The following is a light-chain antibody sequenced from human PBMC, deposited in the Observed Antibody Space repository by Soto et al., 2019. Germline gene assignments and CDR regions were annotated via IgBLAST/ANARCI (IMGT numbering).Light chain of an antibody. CDR3: CSYAGTYTFYV. CDR2: DVT. V-gene: IGLV2-11*01. J-gene: IGLJ1*01. CDR1: SSDVGGYDY. Sequence: SVLTQPRSVSGSPGQSVTISCTGTSSDVGGYDYVSWYQQHPGKAPKLMTYDVTKRPSGVPDRFSGSRSGNTASLTISGLQAEDDADYYCCSYAGTYTFYVFGTGTKVTVL.